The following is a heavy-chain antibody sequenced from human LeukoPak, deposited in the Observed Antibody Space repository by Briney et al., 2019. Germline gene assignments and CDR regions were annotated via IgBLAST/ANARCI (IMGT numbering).Heavy chain of an antibody. CDR3: AKDRIYYYGSGKGYFDY. CDR1: GFTFSSYA. J-gene: IGHJ4*02. Sequence: GGSLRLSSAASGFTFSSYAMSWVRQAPGKGLEWVSAISGSGGSTYYADSVKGRFTISRDNSKNTLYLQTNSLRAEDTAVYYCAKDRIYYYGSGKGYFDYWGQGTLVTVSS. D-gene: IGHD3-10*01. CDR2: ISGSGGST. V-gene: IGHV3-23*01.